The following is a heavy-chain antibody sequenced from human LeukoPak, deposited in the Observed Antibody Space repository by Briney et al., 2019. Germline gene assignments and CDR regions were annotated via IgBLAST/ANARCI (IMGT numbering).Heavy chain of an antibody. CDR1: GVSISSYY. CDR3: ARDRTTSHFDY. V-gene: IGHV4-59*01. D-gene: IGHD4-17*01. Sequence: PSETLSLTCTVSGVSISSYYWSWIRQPPGKGLEWIGYIYYSGSTNYNPSLKSRDTISVDTSKNQFSLKLSSVTAADTAVYYCARDRTTSHFDYWGQGTLVTVSS. CDR2: IYYSGST. J-gene: IGHJ4*02.